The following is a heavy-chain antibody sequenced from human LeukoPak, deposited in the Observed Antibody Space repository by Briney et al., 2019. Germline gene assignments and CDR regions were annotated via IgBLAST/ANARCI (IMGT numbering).Heavy chain of an antibody. Sequence: SETLSLTCAVYGGSFSGYYWSWIRQPPGKGLEWIGEINHSGSTNYNPSLKSRVTISVDTSKNQFSLKLSSVTAADTAVYYCARGPGAAGYYYYGMDVWGQGTTVTVSS. CDR3: ARGPGAAGYYYYGMDV. J-gene: IGHJ6*02. CDR2: INHSGST. V-gene: IGHV4-34*01. CDR1: GGSFSGYY. D-gene: IGHD6-13*01.